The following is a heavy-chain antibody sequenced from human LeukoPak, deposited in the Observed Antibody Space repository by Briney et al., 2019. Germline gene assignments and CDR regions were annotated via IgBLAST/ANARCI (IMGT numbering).Heavy chain of an antibody. V-gene: IGHV3-66*01. CDR1: GFTVSSKH. Sequence: GGSLRLSCAASGFTVSSKHMTWVRQAPGKGLEWVSVIYSGGSKYYPDSMKGRFTISRDNSRNTLYLQMNSLRAEDTAVYYCARGDTEFDYWGQGTLVTVSS. CDR2: IYSGGSK. J-gene: IGHJ4*02. CDR3: ARGDTEFDY. D-gene: IGHD5-18*01.